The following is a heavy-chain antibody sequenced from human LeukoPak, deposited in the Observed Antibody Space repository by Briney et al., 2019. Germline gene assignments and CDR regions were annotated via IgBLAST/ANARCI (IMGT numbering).Heavy chain of an antibody. Sequence: GGSLRLSCAASGFTFSTYSMNWVRQAPGKGLEWVSYIGSSSTSIYYADSVKGRFTISRDNAKNSLYLQMNSLRAEDTAVYYCARDRDYYETSGYYLTFFDSWGQGTLVTVSP. D-gene: IGHD3-22*01. J-gene: IGHJ4*02. V-gene: IGHV3-48*01. CDR1: GFTFSTYS. CDR2: IGSSSTSI. CDR3: ARDRDYYETSGYYLTFFDS.